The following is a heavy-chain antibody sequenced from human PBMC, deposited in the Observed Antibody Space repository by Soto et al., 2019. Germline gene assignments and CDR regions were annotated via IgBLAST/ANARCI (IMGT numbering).Heavy chain of an antibody. CDR2: IWYDGSNK. J-gene: IGHJ6*02. D-gene: IGHD2-2*01. CDR3: ARDLFPRDSTPQYGARYYYYGMDV. V-gene: IGHV3-33*01. Sequence: GGSLRLSCAASGFTFSSYGMHWVRQAPGKGLEWVAVIWYDGSNKYYADSVKGRFTISRDNSKNTLYLQMNSLRAEYTAVYYCARDLFPRDSTPQYGARYYYYGMDVWGQGTTFTVSS. CDR1: GFTFSSYG.